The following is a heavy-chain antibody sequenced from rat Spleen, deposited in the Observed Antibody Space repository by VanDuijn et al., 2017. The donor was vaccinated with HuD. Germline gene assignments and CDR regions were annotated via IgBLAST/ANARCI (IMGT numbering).Heavy chain of an antibody. CDR2: INYDGSNT. Sequence: EVQLVESDGGLVQPGRSLKLSCAASGFTFSGYYMAWVRQAPTTGLEWVTTINYDGSNTYYRDSVQGRLTISRDNAKSTLYLQMDSLRSEDTATYYCARRDSGPYFDFWGPGTMVTVSS. CDR3: ARRDSGPYFDF. J-gene: IGHJ1*01. V-gene: IGHV5-29*01. CDR1: GFTFSGYY. D-gene: IGHD4-3*01.